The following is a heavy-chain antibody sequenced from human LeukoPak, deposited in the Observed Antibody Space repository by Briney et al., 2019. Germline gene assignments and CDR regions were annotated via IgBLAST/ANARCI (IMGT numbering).Heavy chain of an antibody. CDR3: ASDLRGRSYSGYDSLPYYYYKDV. CDR1: GYTFTSYA. Sequence: ASVKVSCKASGYTFTSYAMNWVRQAPGQGLEWMGWINTNTGNPTYAQGFTGRFVFSLDTSVGTAYLQISSLKAEDTAVYYCASDLRGRSYSGYDSLPYYYYKDVWGKGTTVTVSS. V-gene: IGHV7-4-1*02. D-gene: IGHD5-12*01. CDR2: INTNTGNP. J-gene: IGHJ6*03.